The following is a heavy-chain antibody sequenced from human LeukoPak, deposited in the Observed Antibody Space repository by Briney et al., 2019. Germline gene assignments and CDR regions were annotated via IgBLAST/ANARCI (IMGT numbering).Heavy chain of an antibody. D-gene: IGHD6-6*01. V-gene: IGHV1-46*01. Sequence: ASVKVSCKASGYTFTSYYMHWVRQGPGQGLEWMGIINXXGGRTSYAQKFQGRVTMTRDTSTNTVYMELSSLRSEDTAVFYCVRGASSIAALNPFWYFDLWGRGTLVTVSS. J-gene: IGHJ2*01. CDR2: INXXGGRT. CDR3: VRGASSIAALNPFWYFDL. CDR1: GYTFTSYY.